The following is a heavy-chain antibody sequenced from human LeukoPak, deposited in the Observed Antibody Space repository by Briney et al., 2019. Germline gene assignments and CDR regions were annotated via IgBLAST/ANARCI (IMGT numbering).Heavy chain of an antibody. CDR3: AEDGTSHFDY. J-gene: IGHJ4*02. CDR1: GFTLTSSD. V-gene: IGHV3-30*02. D-gene: IGHD6-13*01. Sequence: GGSLRLSCAAAGFTLTSSDMKWVRQAPGKVLGWVSSIRYDEGIKYYADSVKGRFTITRDTSKNTLYRQMNSLRPEDTAVYYYAEDGTSHFDYWGLGTLVIVSS. CDR2: IRYDEGIK.